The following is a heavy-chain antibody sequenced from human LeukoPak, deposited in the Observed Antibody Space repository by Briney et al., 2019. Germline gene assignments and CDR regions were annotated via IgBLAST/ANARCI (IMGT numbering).Heavy chain of an antibody. CDR1: GGSMSDYY. Sequence: KASETLSLTCTVSGGSMSDYYWSWIRQPAGKGLEWIGRFYSSGSTNYNPSLKSRVTLSVDISKNQFSLNLSSVTAADTAVYYCASEGIRDYYYYIMDVWGKGTTVTISS. D-gene: IGHD1-14*01. J-gene: IGHJ6*03. V-gene: IGHV4-4*07. CDR3: ASEGIRDYYYYIMDV. CDR2: FYSSGST.